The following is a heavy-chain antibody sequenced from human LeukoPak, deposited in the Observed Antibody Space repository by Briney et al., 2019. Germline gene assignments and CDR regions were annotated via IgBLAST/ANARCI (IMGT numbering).Heavy chain of an antibody. CDR3: ARADPVDTAMVSFDY. J-gene: IGHJ4*02. CDR1: GYTLTELS. V-gene: IGHV1-24*01. CDR2: FDPEDGET. Sequence: ASVKVSCKVSGYTLTELSMHWVRQAPGKGLEWMGGFDPEDGETIYAQKFQGRVTMTEDTSTDTAYMELSSLRSEDTAVYYCARADPVDTAMVSFDYWGQGTLVTVSS. D-gene: IGHD5-18*01.